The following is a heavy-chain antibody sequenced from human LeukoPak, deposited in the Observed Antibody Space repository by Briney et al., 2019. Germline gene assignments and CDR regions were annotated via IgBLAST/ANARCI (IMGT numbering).Heavy chain of an antibody. V-gene: IGHV3-74*01. CDR3: ASAYSYVRLGDH. CDR1: GLSFSNYW. CDR2: TNLHGTAV. D-gene: IGHD3-16*01. Sequence: GGSLRLSCEVSGLSFSNYWMHWVRQAPGKGLVWVARTNLHGTAVDYADSVKGRFIISRDNAKNTLFLQMNSLRVEDTAVYYCASAYSYVRLGDHWGQGTLVTVSS. J-gene: IGHJ4*02.